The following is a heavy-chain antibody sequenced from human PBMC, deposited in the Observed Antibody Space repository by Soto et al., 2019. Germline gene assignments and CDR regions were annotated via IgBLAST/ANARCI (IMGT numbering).Heavy chain of an antibody. CDR3: ARESGGATATLDYYYFYMDV. D-gene: IGHD5-12*01. Sequence: QVQLVQSGAEVKRPGASVTVCCRSSGDTFNDYYIHWVRHAPGQGLEWMGWINPNGGVTKYAQKFQGWVSMTRDTSIRTVYMQLSRLRSDDTAVYYCARESGGATATLDYYYFYMDVWGTGTTVTVSS. V-gene: IGHV1-2*04. CDR2: INPNGGVT. J-gene: IGHJ6*03. CDR1: GDTFNDYY.